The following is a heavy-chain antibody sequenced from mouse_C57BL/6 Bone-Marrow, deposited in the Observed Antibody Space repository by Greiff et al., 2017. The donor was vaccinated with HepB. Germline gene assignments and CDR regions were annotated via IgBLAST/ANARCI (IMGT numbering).Heavy chain of an antibody. CDR1: GYTFTSYW. CDR3: ARGWLPYAMDY. V-gene: IGHV1-53*01. J-gene: IGHJ4*01. D-gene: IGHD2-3*01. CDR2: INPRNGGT. Sequence: VQLQQSGAELAKPGASVKLSCKASGYTFTSYWMHWVKQRPGQGLEWIGNINPRNGGTDYSEKFKSKATLTVDKSSSTAYMQLSSLSSEESAAYYCARGWLPYAMDYWGQGTSVTVSA.